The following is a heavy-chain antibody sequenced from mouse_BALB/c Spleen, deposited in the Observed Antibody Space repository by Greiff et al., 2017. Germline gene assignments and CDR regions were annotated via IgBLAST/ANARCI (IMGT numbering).Heavy chain of an antibody. J-gene: IGHJ2*01. CDR3: ARRDDGSGYFDY. D-gene: IGHD1-1*01. V-gene: IGHV5-17*02. CDR2: ISSGSSTI. CDR1: GFTFSSFG. Sequence: EVQGVESGGGLVQPGGSRKLSCAASGFTFSSFGMHWVRQAPEKGLEWVAYISSGSSTIYYADTVKGRFTISRDNPKNTLFLQMTSLRSEDTAMYYCARRDDGSGYFDYWGQGTTLTVSS.